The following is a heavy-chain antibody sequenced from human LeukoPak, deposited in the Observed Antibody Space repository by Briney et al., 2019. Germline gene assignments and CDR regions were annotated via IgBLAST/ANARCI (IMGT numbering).Heavy chain of an antibody. J-gene: IGHJ5*02. D-gene: IGHD6-13*01. Sequence: GGSLRLSCAASGFTFSNAWMSWVRQAPGKGLEWVGRIKSKTDGGTTDYAAPVKGRFTISRDDSKNTLYLQMNSLKTEDTAVYYCAKSSREGSSWYGVYNWFDPWGQGTLVTVSS. CDR3: AKSSREGSSWYGVYNWFDP. CDR1: GFTFSNAW. CDR2: IKSKTDGGTT. V-gene: IGHV3-15*01.